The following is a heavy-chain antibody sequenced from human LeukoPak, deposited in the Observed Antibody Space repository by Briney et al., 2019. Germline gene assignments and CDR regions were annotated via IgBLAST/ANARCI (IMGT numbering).Heavy chain of an antibody. CDR1: GYSFTSYW. CDR3: ARQPGYSSGWKQFDP. V-gene: IGHV5-51*01. J-gene: IGHJ5*02. Sequence: GASLKISCKGSGYSFTSYWIGWGRQMPGKGLEWMGIIYPGDSDTRYSPSFQGQVTISADKSISTAYLQWSSLKASDTAMYYCARQPGYSSGWKQFDPWGQGTLVTVSS. D-gene: IGHD6-19*01. CDR2: IYPGDSDT.